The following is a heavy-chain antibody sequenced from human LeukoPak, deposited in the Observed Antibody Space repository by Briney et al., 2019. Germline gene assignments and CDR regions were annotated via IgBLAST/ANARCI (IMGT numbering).Heavy chain of an antibody. Sequence: GGSLRLSCAASGFTFSSCAMSWVRQAPGKGLEWVSAISGSGGSTYYADSVKGRFTISRDNSKNTLYLQMNSLRAEDTAVYYCAKVLYVDTAMAGFDYWGQGTLVTVSS. J-gene: IGHJ4*02. CDR2: ISGSGGST. CDR3: AKVLYVDTAMAGFDY. CDR1: GFTFSSCA. D-gene: IGHD5-18*01. V-gene: IGHV3-23*01.